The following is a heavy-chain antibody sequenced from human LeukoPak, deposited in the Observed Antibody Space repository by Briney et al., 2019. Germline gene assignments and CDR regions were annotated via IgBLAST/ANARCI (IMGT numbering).Heavy chain of an antibody. D-gene: IGHD6-19*01. CDR1: GYTFTSYY. CDR2: INPNSGGT. J-gene: IGHJ4*02. CDR3: ARESSRQWLIWRQTLGY. Sequence: GASVKVSCKASGYTFTSYYMHWVRQAPGQGLEWMGIINPNSGGTNYAQKFQGRVTMTRDTSISTAYMELSRLRSDDTAVYYCARESSRQWLIWRQTLGYWGQGTLVTVSS. V-gene: IGHV1-2*02.